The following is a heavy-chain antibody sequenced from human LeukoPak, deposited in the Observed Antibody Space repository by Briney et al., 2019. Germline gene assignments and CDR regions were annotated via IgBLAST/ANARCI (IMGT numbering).Heavy chain of an antibody. CDR1: GFTFSSYA. Sequence: GGSLRLSCAASGFTFSSYAMHWVRQAPGKGLEWVAVISYDGSNKYYADSVKGRFTISRDNSKNTLYLQMNSLRAEDTAVYYCARPDPYCGGDCYSPGYADYWGQGTLVTVSS. CDR2: ISYDGSNK. CDR3: ARPDPYCGGDCYSPGYADY. J-gene: IGHJ4*02. D-gene: IGHD2-21*02. V-gene: IGHV3-30-3*01.